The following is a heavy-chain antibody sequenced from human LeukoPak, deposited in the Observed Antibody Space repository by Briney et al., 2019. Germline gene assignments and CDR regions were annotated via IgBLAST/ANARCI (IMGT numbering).Heavy chain of an antibody. Sequence: GGSLRLSCAASGFTVSSYAMHWVRQAPGKGLEWVAVISYDGSNKYYADSVEGRFTISRDNSKNTLYLQMDSLRAEDTAVYYCARGSGRYWYFDLWGRGHLVTVSS. CDR3: ARGSGRYWYFDL. CDR1: GFTVSSYA. V-gene: IGHV3-30-3*01. D-gene: IGHD6-19*01. J-gene: IGHJ2*01. CDR2: ISYDGSNK.